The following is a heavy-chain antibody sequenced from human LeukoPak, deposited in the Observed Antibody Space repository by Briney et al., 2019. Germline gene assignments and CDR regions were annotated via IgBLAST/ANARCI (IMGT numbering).Heavy chain of an antibody. D-gene: IGHD2-15*01. CDR3: VREGGHDY. CDR1: GFTFSSYD. CDR2: ISRSSTYI. J-gene: IGHJ4*02. Sequence: PGGSLRLSCAASGFTFSSYDMNWVRQAPGKGLEWVSSISRSSTYIFYADSVKGRFTISRDSAKNSLYLQMHSLRVEDTAVYHCVREGGHDYWGQGTLVTVSS. V-gene: IGHV3-21*01.